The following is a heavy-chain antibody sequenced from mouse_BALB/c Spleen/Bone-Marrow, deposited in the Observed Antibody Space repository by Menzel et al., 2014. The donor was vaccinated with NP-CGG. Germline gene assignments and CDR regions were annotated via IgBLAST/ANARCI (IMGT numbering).Heavy chain of an antibody. D-gene: IGHD2-14*01. V-gene: IGHV1-9*01. J-gene: IGHJ3*01. CDR1: GYTFSSYW. Sequence: VQLQQSGAELMKPGASVKISCKATGYTFSSYWIEWVKQRPGHGLEWIGEILPGSGGTNYNEKFKGKATFTADTSSNTAYMQLSSLTSEDSAVYYCARRGYDGAYWGQGTLVTVSA. CDR2: ILPGSGGT. CDR3: ARRGYDGAY.